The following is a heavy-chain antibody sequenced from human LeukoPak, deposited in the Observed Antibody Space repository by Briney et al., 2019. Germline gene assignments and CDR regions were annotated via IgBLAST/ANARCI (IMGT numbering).Heavy chain of an antibody. J-gene: IGHJ5*02. CDR3: ARDPEWAIAAAGNWFDP. CDR1: GGTFSSYA. V-gene: IGHV1-69*01. CDR2: IIPIFGTA. Sequence: SVKVSCKASGGTFSSYAISWVRPAPGQGLEWMGGIIPIFGTANYAQKFQGRVTITADESTSTAYMELSSLRSEGTAVYYCARDPEWAIAAAGNWFDPWGQGTLVTVSS. D-gene: IGHD6-13*01.